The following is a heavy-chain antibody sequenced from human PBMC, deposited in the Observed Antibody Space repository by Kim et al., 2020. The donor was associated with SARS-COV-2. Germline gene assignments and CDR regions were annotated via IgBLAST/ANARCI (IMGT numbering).Heavy chain of an antibody. Sequence: SETLSLTCAVYGGSFSGYYWSWIRQPPGKGLEWIGEINHSGSTNYNPSLKSRVTISVDTSKNQFSLKLSSVTAADTAVYYCARGPRYQLLGDFDYWGQGTLVTVSS. CDR2: INHSGST. V-gene: IGHV4-34*01. CDR3: ARGPRYQLLGDFDY. D-gene: IGHD2-2*01. CDR1: GGSFSGYY. J-gene: IGHJ4*02.